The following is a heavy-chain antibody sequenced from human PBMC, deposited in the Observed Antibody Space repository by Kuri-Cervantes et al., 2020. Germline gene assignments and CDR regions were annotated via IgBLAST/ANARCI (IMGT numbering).Heavy chain of an antibody. CDR2: ISYDGSNK. J-gene: IGHJ3*02. CDR3: ARERADIVVVVAATPERGDAFDI. V-gene: IGHV3-30-3*01. CDR1: GFTFSSYA. Sequence: GESLKISCAASGFTFSSYAMSWVRQAPGKGLEWVAVISYDGSNKYYADSVKGRFTISRDNSKNTLYLQMNSLRAEDTAVYYCARERADIVVVVAATPERGDAFDIWGQGTMVTVSS. D-gene: IGHD2-15*01.